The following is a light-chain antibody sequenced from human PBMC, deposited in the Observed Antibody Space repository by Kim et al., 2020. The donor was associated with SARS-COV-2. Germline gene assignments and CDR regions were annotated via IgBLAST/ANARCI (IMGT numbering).Light chain of an antibody. V-gene: IGKV1-9*01. CDR2: VAS. CDR1: QDINNY. Sequence: SASVGDRVTSPCRASQDINNYLAWYQQKPGKAPKLLIYVASTLRSGVPSRFRGSGSGTDFTLTISSLQPEDFATYYCQQLKTYPQTFGQGTKLEI. J-gene: IGKJ2*01. CDR3: QQLKTYPQT.